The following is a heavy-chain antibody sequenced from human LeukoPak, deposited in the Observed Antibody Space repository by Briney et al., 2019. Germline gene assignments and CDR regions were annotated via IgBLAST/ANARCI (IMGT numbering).Heavy chain of an antibody. V-gene: IGHV3-23*01. CDR2: ISGSGDRT. CDR3: AKSFRPHGDYFAFDV. CDR1: AFTFSDYA. D-gene: IGHD4-17*01. Sequence: RPGGSLRLSCAASAFTFSDYALTWVRQAPGKGLEWVSSISGSGDRTYYTASVKGRFTISRDSFKNTLYLQMNSLRVDDTAVYYYAKSFRPHGDYFAFDVWGQGTLVTVSS. J-gene: IGHJ3*01.